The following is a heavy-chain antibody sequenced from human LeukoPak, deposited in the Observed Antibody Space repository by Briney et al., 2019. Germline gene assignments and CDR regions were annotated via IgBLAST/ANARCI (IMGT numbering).Heavy chain of an antibody. CDR2: INQDGRTK. J-gene: IGHJ4*02. V-gene: IGHV3-7*03. Sequence: PGGSLRLSCATFGFTFSTHWMSWVRQAPGNGPEWVANINQDGRTKYYVDSVRGRFTISRDNAKNSLYLQMNSLRAEDTAVYYCTRDSQGSRTYSVDYWGQGTLVTVSS. CDR1: GFTFSTHW. CDR3: TRDSQGSRTYSVDY. D-gene: IGHD3-10*01.